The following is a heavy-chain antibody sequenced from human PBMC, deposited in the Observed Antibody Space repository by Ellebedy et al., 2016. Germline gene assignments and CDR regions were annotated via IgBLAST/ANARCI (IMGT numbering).Heavy chain of an antibody. CDR1: GGSISSSRYY. J-gene: IGHJ6*02. CDR2: IYYSGST. V-gene: IGHV4-39*01. CDR3: ASQEYSSSSGGSDV. Sequence: SETLSLTCTVSGGSISSSRYYWGWIRQPPGKGLEWIGSIYYSGSTYYNPSLKSRVTISVDTSKNQFSLKLSSVTAADTAVYYCASQEYSSSSGGSDVWGQGTTVTVSS. D-gene: IGHD6-6*01.